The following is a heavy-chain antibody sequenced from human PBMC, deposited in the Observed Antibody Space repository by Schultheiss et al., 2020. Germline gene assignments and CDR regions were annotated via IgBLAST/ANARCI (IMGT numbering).Heavy chain of an antibody. V-gene: IGHV4-4*07. D-gene: IGHD1-1*01. J-gene: IGHJ4*02. CDR1: GGSISSYY. CDR3: ARRGTTMGARGFDY. Sequence: SETLSLTCTVSGGSISSYYWSWIRQPAGKGLEWIGRIYASGSTNYNPSLKSRVTISVDKSKNQFSLKLSSVTAADTAVYYCARRGTTMGARGFDYWGQGTLVTVSS. CDR2: IYASGST.